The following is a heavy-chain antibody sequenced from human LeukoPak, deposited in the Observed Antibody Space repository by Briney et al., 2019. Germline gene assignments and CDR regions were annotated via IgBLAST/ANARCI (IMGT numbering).Heavy chain of an antibody. CDR2: ISWNSGSI. V-gene: IGHV3-9*01. D-gene: IGHD3-22*01. J-gene: IGHJ4*02. CDR1: GFTFDDYA. Sequence: GRSLRLSCAASGFTFDDYAMHWVRQTPGKGVEWVSGISWNSGSIGYADSVKGRFTISRDNAKNSLYLQMNSLRAEDTAVYYCANSVGYYDSSGYIDYWGQGTLVTVSS. CDR3: ANSVGYYDSSGYIDY.